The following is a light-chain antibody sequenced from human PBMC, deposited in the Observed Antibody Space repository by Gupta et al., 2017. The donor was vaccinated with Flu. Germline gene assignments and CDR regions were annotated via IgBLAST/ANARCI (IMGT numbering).Light chain of an antibody. CDR2: ETS. CDR3: QQYNNWPPT. J-gene: IGKJ1*01. Sequence: PATLSVSPGERATLSCRASQSVDSNLAWYQQKPGQAPRLLISETSARATDIPARFSGSGSGTEFTLTISSLQSEDFAVYYCQQYNNWPPTFGHGTKVEVK. V-gene: IGKV3-15*01. CDR1: QSVDSN.